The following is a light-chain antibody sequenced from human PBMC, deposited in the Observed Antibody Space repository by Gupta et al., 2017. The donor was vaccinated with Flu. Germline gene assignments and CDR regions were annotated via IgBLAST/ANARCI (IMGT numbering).Light chain of an antibody. CDR2: DAS. V-gene: IGKV3-11*01. Sequence: ELVLTQSPATLSLSPGERATLSCRASQSVSSYLAWYQQKPGQAPRLLIYDASNRATGIPARFSGSGSGTDFTLTISRLEPEDFAVYYCQQRRKRPFTFGPGTKVDIK. CDR3: QQRRKRPFT. J-gene: IGKJ3*01. CDR1: QSVSSY.